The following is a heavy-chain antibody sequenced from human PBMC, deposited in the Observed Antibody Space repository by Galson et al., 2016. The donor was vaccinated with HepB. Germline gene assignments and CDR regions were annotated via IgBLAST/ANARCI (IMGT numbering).Heavy chain of an antibody. V-gene: IGHV1-3*04. CDR3: ARLSTSGTYFGY. CDR2: INTGKGNT. J-gene: IGHJ4*02. Sequence: SVKVSCKASGYTFTNHAMHWVRQAPGQSLEWMGWINTGKGNTKYSQKFQDRVTITRDTSASTGYMELSNLSSEDTAVYSCARLSTSGTYFGYWGQGVLVTVSS. CDR1: GYTFTNHA. D-gene: IGHD1-26*01.